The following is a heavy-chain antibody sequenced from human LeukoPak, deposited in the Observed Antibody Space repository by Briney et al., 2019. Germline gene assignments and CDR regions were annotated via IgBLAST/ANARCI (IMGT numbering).Heavy chain of an antibody. Sequence: GGSLRLSCAASGFTFDDYAMHWVRQAPGKGLEWVSLISWDGGSTYYADSVKGRFTISRDNSKNSLYLQMNSLRAEDTALYYCAKGGAIYYYYGMDVWGQGTTVTVSS. D-gene: IGHD3-16*01. CDR2: ISWDGGST. CDR3: AKGGAIYYYYGMDV. J-gene: IGHJ6*02. V-gene: IGHV3-43D*03. CDR1: GFTFDDYA.